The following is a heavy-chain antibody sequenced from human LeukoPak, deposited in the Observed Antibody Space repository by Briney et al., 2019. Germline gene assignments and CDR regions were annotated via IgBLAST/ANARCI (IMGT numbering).Heavy chain of an antibody. V-gene: IGHV4-30-4*01. CDR1: GGSISSGDYY. CDR3: ARDSGFVEEMATIAWFDP. CDR2: IYYSGST. D-gene: IGHD5-24*01. J-gene: IGHJ5*02. Sequence: PSETLSLTCTVSGGSISSGDYYWSWIRQPPGKGLEWIGYIYYSGSTYYNPSLKSRVTISVDTSKNQFSLKLSSVTAADTAVYYCARDSGFVEEMATIAWFDPWGQGTLVTVSS.